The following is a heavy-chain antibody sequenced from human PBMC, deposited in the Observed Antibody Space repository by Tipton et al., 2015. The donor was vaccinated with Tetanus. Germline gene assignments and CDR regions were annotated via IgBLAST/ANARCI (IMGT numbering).Heavy chain of an antibody. CDR2: ISYRRST. CDR3: ARANYASSKKGPFDS. J-gene: IGHJ4*02. D-gene: IGHD1-7*01. V-gene: IGHV4-61*08. Sequence: TLSLTCTVSGGSVTSGDYQWNWIRHPPRKGLEWRAYISYRRSTNSNNSIKSRIPISPYTAKHQFSLKLTSVTAADTAFYYRARANYASSKKGPFDSWGQGSLVLVSS. CDR1: GGSVTSGDYQ.